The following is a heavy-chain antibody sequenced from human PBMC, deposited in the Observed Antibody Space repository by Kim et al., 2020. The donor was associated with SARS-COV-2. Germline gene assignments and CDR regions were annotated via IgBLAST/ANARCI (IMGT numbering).Heavy chain of an antibody. J-gene: IGHJ4*02. CDR3: ARHRGLAWPVTGQYYFDY. CDR1: GGSISSNNYY. Sequence: SETLSLTCTVSGGSISSNNYYWGWIRQPPGKGLEWIGSIYYTGSTYYNPSLKSRVTISVDTSKNQFSLNLSSVTAADAAVYFCARHRGLAWPVTGQYYFDYWGQGTLVTVSS. D-gene: IGHD4-4*01. V-gene: IGHV4-39*01. CDR2: IYYTGST.